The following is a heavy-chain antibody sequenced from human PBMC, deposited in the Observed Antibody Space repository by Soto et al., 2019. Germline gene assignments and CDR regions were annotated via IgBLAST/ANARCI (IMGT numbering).Heavy chain of an antibody. J-gene: IGHJ4*02. D-gene: IGHD3-9*01. CDR3: ASLNYDILTGYQDFDY. CDR1: GLTFSSYA. CDR2: ISYDGSNK. V-gene: IGHV3-30-3*01. Sequence: GGSLRLSCAASGLTFSSYAMHWVRQAPGKGLEWVAVISYDGSNKYYADSVKGRFTISRDNSKNTLYLQMNSLRAEDTAVYYCASLNYDILTGYQDFDYWGQGTLVTVSS.